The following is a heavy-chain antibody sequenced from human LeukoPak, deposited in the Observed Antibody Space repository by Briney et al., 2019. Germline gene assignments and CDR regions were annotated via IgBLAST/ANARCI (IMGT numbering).Heavy chain of an antibody. CDR3: ARDHRTSRYYYYGMDV. D-gene: IGHD1-1*01. J-gene: IGHJ6*02. V-gene: IGHV3-48*04. Sequence: GGSLRLSCEASGFTFSSYSMNWVRQAPGKGLEWVSFISGSSSIIHYADPVKGRFTISRDNAKNSLYLQMNSLRAEDTAVYYCARDHRTSRYYYYGMDVWGQGTTVTVSS. CDR1: GFTFSSYS. CDR2: ISGSSSII.